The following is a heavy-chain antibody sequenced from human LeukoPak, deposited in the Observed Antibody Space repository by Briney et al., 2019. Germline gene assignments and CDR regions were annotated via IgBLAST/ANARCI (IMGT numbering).Heavy chain of an antibody. J-gene: IGHJ4*02. D-gene: IGHD6-13*01. CDR3: ARVNNRYSSSRCDY. CDR2: INPNSGGT. V-gene: IGHV1-2*06. Sequence: GASVKVSCKASGYTFTSYGISWVRQAPGQGLEWMGRINPNSGGTNYAQKFQGRVTMTRDTSISTAYMELSRLRSDDTAVYYCARVNNRYSSSRCDYWGQGTLVTVSS. CDR1: GYTFTSYG.